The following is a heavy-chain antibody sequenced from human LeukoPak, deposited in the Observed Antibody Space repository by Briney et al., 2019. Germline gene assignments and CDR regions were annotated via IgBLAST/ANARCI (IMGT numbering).Heavy chain of an antibody. CDR3: TRGHYGIDI. CDR2: ITNDGSST. J-gene: IGHJ3*02. CDR1: GLTFSSHW. V-gene: IGHV3-74*01. D-gene: IGHD3-10*01. Sequence: GGSLRLSCAASGLTFSSHWMHWVRQAPGKGLVWVSRITNDGSSTTYADSVKGRFTISRDNAKNSLSLQMNSLRGEDTAVYYCTRGHYGIDIWGQGIMVTVSS.